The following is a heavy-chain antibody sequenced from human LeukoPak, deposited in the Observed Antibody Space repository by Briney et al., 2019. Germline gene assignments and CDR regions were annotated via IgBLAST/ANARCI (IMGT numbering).Heavy chain of an antibody. CDR1: GFTFSSYA. Sequence: PGGSLRLSCAASGFTFSSYAMSWVRQAPGKGLEWVSVSDSGNTYYAASVKGRFTISRDNSKNTLYLQMNSLGAEDTAIYYCAKDLNTNWKYFHYWGQGTLVTVSS. V-gene: IGHV3-23*01. J-gene: IGHJ4*02. CDR2: SDSGNT. D-gene: IGHD1-1*01. CDR3: AKDLNTNWKYFHY.